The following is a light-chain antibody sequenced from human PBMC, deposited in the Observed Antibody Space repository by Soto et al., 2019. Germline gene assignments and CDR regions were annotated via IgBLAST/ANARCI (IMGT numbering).Light chain of an antibody. CDR2: GNS. J-gene: IGLJ1*01. Sequence: QSVLTQPPSMSGAPGQRVTISCPGGSSNIGAGYDVHWYQQLPGTAPKLLIYGNSNRPSGVPDRFSGSKSGTSASLAITGLQAEDEADYYCQSYDSSLSVYYVFGTGTKVTVL. CDR3: QSYDSSLSVYYV. CDR1: SSNIGAGYD. V-gene: IGLV1-40*01.